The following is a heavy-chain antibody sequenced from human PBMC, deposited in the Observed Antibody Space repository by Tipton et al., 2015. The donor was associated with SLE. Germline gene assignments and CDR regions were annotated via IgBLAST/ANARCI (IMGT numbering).Heavy chain of an antibody. J-gene: IGHJ4*02. V-gene: IGHV4-4*02. D-gene: IGHD2-15*01. Sequence: TLSLTCAVSGGSISSSNWWSWVRQPPGKGLEWIGEIYHSGSTNYNPSLKSRVTISVDKSKNQFSLKLSSVTAADTAVYYCARDSGSGYCSGGSCYSHFDYWGQGTLVTVSS. CDR3: ARDSGSGYCSGGSCYSHFDY. CDR1: GGSISSSNW. CDR2: IYHSGST.